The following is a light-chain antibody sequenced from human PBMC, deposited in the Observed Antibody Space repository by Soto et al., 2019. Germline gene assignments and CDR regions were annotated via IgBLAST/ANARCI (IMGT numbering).Light chain of an antibody. CDR3: QQYGSSPPIN. CDR2: GAS. CDR1: QSVSSSY. V-gene: IGKV3-20*01. J-gene: IGKJ5*01. Sequence: EIVLPPSPGTLSLSPGERAPLSCRASQSVSSSYLAWYQQKPGQAPRLLIYGASSRATGIPDRFSGSGSGTDFTLTISRLEPEDFAVYYCQQYGSSPPINCGKGTRLAIK.